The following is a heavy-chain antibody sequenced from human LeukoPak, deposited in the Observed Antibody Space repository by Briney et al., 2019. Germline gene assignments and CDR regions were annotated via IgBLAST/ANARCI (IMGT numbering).Heavy chain of an antibody. J-gene: IGHJ4*02. CDR3: AKDLEQWLVQSLFDY. CDR2: ISYDGSNK. D-gene: IGHD6-19*01. Sequence: GGSLRLSCAASGFTFSSYGMHWVRQAPGKGLEWVAVISYDGSNKYYADSVKGRFTISRDNSKNTLYLQMNSLRAEDTAVYYCAKDLEQWLVQSLFDYWGRGTLVTVSS. CDR1: GFTFSSYG. V-gene: IGHV3-30*18.